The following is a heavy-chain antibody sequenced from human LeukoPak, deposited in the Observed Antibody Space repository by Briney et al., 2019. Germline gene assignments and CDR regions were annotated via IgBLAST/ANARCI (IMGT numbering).Heavy chain of an antibody. V-gene: IGHV3-33*01. D-gene: IGHD2-15*01. CDR1: GLTFSSYG. CDR3: ARDAAFSAFNM. Sequence: PGGSLRLSCAASGLTFSSYGMHWVRQAPGKGLEWVAVIWYDGSNKYYADSVKGRFTISRDNSKNTLYLQMNSLRDEDTAVYYCARDAAFSAFNMWGQGTMVTVSS. CDR2: IWYDGSNK. J-gene: IGHJ3*02.